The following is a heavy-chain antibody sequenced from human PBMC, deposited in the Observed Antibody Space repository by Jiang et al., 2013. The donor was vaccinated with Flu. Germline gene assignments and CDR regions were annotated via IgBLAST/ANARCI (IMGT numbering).Heavy chain of an antibody. CDR1: GFTFSSYS. V-gene: IGHV3-21*01. J-gene: IGHJ6*02. CDR2: ISSSSSYI. D-gene: IGHD2-15*01. Sequence: GSLRLSCAASGFTFSSYSMNWVRQAPGKGLEWVSSISSSSSYIYYADSVKGRFTISRDNAKNSLYLQMNSLRAEDTAVYYCASSPDEGDYERTATNYYYYGMDVWGQGTTVTVSS. CDR3: ASSPDEGDYERTATNYYYYGMDV.